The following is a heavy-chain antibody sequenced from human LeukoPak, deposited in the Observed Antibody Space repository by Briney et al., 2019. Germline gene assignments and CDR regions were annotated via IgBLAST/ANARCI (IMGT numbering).Heavy chain of an antibody. J-gene: IGHJ4*02. V-gene: IGHV3-30*16. CDR1: LATPSIYA. D-gene: IGHD4-17*01. CDR2: ISYDGSNK. CDR3: AKDWTTVTTSDY. Sequence: SLSRALSLATPSIYALNSGLGSGSPQRESVAVISYDGSNKYYADSVKGRFTISRDISKNTLYLQMISLRAEDTAVYYCAKDWTTVTTSDYWGQGTLVTVSS.